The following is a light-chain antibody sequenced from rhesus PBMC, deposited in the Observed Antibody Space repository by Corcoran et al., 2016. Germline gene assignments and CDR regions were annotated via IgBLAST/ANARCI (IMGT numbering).Light chain of an antibody. CDR2: EVS. CDR3: SSYTNIRTYV. CDR1: SSDIGGHNR. J-gene: IGLJ1*01. V-gene: IGLV2-13*03. Sequence: QAAPTQSPSVSGSPGQSVTISCTGTSSDIGGHNRVSWYQQYPGKVPKLMISEVSKRPSGVSDRFSGSKSGNTASLTISGLQAEDEADYYCSSYTNIRTYVFGSGTRLTVL.